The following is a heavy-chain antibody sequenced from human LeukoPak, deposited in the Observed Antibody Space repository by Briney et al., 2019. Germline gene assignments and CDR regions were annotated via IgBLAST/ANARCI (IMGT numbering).Heavy chain of an antibody. J-gene: IGHJ3*02. V-gene: IGHV4-4*07. Sequence: SANLSLTCTVPGRPITSSYWSWIRRPPGKGLARTDRTYTSGSTNYNPSLKSRVTMSVGTSNNQFSLKLSSVTAADTAVYYCARDRELLWFGSKGAFDIWGQGTMVTVSS. CDR2: TYTSGST. D-gene: IGHD3-10*01. CDR1: GRPITSSY. CDR3: ARDRELLWFGSKGAFDI.